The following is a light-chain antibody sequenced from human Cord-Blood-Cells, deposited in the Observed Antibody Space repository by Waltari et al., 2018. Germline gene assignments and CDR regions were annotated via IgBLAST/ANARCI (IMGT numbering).Light chain of an antibody. CDR3: SSYTSSSTWL. CDR2: EVS. CDR1: SSDVGGYNY. V-gene: IGLV2-14*01. J-gene: IGLJ3*02. Sequence: QSALTQPASVSGSPGQSITISCTGTSSDVGGYNYVSWYQQNPGKAPKLMIYEVSSRPSGDSNHFAGSKSGNTASLTISGLQDDDEADYYCSSYTSSSTWLFGGGTKLTVL.